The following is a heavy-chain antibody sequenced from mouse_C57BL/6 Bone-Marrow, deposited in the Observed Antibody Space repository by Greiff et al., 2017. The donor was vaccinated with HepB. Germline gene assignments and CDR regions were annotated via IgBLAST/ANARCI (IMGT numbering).Heavy chain of an antibody. Sequence: ESGPGILQPSQTLSLTCSFSGFSLSTFGMGVGWIRQPSGKGLEWLAHIWWDDDKYYNPALKSRLTISKDTSKNQVFLKIANVDTADTATYYCARMPYYYGSSHYFDYWGQGTTLTVSS. CDR2: IWWDDDK. V-gene: IGHV8-8*01. J-gene: IGHJ2*01. D-gene: IGHD1-1*01. CDR3: ARMPYYYGSSHYFDY. CDR1: GFSLSTFGMG.